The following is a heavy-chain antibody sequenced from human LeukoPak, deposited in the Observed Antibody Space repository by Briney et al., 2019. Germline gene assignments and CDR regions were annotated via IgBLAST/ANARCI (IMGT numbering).Heavy chain of an antibody. J-gene: IGHJ4*02. CDR2: ISGNSGDT. D-gene: IGHD5-12*01. CDR3: ARGPSGYHNT. CDR1: GFTFSDSY. V-gene: IGHV3-11*06. Sequence: GGSLRLSCAASGFTFSDSYMTWVRQAPGKGLEWLSYISGNSGDTNYADSVKGRFTISRDSAKNSLYLQMNSLRAEDTAVYYCARGPSGYHNTGGQGTLVTVSS.